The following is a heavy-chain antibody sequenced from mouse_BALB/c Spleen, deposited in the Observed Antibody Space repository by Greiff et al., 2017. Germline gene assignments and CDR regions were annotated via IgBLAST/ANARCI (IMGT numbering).Heavy chain of an antibody. D-gene: IGHD1-1*01. V-gene: IGHV1-4*02. CDR2: INPSSGYT. J-gene: IGHJ2*01. CDR3: ARSKGSFITTAGYFDY. Sequence: VQLQQSAAELARPGASVKMSCKASGYTFTSYTMHWVKQRPGQGLEWIGYINPSSGYTEYNQKFKDKTTLTADKSSSTAYMQLSSLTSEDSAVYYCARSKGSFITTAGYFDYWGQGTTLTVSS. CDR1: GYTFTSYT.